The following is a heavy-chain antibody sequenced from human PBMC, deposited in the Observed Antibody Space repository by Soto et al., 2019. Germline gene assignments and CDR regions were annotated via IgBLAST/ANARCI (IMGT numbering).Heavy chain of an antibody. J-gene: IGHJ1*01. CDR3: VREGESSGWYSIYFQD. V-gene: IGHV3-7*01. D-gene: IGHD6-19*01. CDR1: GFTFSSYW. CDR2: IKQDGSDI. Sequence: EVQLVESGGGLVQPGGSLRLSCAASGFTFSSYWMSWVRQAPGKGLEWVANIKQDGSDIYYVDSVKGRFTISRDNAKSSLYLQMNSLRAEDTAVYYCVREGESSGWYSIYFQDWGQGTLVTVSS.